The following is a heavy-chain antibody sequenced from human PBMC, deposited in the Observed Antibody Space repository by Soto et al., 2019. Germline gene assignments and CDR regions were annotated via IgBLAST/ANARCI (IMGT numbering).Heavy chain of an antibody. Sequence: QVQLVESGGGVVQPGRSLRLSCAVSGFTFSSYAMHWVRQAPGKGLEWVALISYDGSNKYYADSVKGRFTISRDNSKNTLYLQMNSLRAEDTAVYYCARARRAVPNVYYYGMDVWGQGTTVTVSS. CDR2: ISYDGSNK. D-gene: IGHD2-8*01. V-gene: IGHV3-30-3*01. CDR3: ARARRAVPNVYYYGMDV. J-gene: IGHJ6*02. CDR1: GFTFSSYA.